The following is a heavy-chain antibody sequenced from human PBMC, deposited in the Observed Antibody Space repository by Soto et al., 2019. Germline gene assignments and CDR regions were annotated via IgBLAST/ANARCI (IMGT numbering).Heavy chain of an antibody. V-gene: IGHV1-2*02. CDR3: AREYRGLRYFDWLALLGY. CDR1: GYTFTGYY. CDR2: INPNSGGT. D-gene: IGHD3-9*01. Sequence: ASVKVSCKASGYTFTGYYMHWVRQAPGQGLEWMGWINPNSGGTNYAQKFQGRVTMTRDTSISTAYMELSRLRSDDTAVYYCAREYRGLRYFDWLALLGYWGQGTLVTVS. J-gene: IGHJ4*02.